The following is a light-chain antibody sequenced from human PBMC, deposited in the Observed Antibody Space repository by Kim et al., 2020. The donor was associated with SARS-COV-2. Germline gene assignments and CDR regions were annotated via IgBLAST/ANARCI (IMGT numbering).Light chain of an antibody. CDR1: SLRSYY. CDR2: GKN. V-gene: IGLV3-19*01. Sequence: SSELTQYPAVSVALGQTVRITCQGDSLRSYYASWYQQRPGQAPVVAIYGKNNRPSGIPDRFSGSSSGNTASLTITGAQAEDEADYYCQSRDSSGKVVFGGGTKLTVL. J-gene: IGLJ2*01. CDR3: QSRDSSGKVV.